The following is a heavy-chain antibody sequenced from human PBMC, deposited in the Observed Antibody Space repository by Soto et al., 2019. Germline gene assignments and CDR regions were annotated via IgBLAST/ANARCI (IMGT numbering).Heavy chain of an antibody. CDR2: ISGSGGST. CDR1: GFTVSSYA. V-gene: IGHV3-23*01. J-gene: IGHJ4*02. Sequence: PGGSLRLSCAASGFTVSSYAMSWVRQAPGKGLEWVSAISGSGGSTYYADSVKGRSTISRDNSKNTLYLQMNSLRAEDTAVYYCAKRLDYYFDYWGQGTLVTVSS. D-gene: IGHD4-17*01. CDR3: AKRLDYYFDY.